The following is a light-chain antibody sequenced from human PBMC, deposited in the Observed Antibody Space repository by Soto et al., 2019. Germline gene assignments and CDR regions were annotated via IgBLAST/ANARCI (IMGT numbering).Light chain of an antibody. J-gene: IGLJ2*01. Sequence: QSVLTQPPSASGTPGQRVTISCSGSSSNIGSNSVNWYQQLPGTAPKLLMYSSNQRPSGVPDRFSGSKSGTSASLAISGLQFEDEADYYSAAWDDSLNGVVFGGGTKLTVL. V-gene: IGLV1-44*01. CDR2: SSN. CDR3: AAWDDSLNGVV. CDR1: SSNIGSNS.